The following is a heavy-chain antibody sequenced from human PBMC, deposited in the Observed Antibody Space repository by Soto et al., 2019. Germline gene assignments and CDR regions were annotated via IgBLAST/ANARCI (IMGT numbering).Heavy chain of an antibody. V-gene: IGHV1-18*01. Sequence: ASVKVSCKASGYTFTSYGISWVRQAPGQGLEWMGWISAYNGNTNYAQKLQGRVTMTTDTSTSTAYMELRSLRSDDTAVYHCARIYGFWSGLGRYGMDVWGQGTTVTVSS. D-gene: IGHD3-3*01. CDR2: ISAYNGNT. CDR1: GYTFTSYG. J-gene: IGHJ6*02. CDR3: ARIYGFWSGLGRYGMDV.